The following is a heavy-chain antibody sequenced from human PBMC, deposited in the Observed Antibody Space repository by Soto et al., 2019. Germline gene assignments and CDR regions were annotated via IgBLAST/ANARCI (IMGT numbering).Heavy chain of an antibody. D-gene: IGHD1-26*01. Sequence: QVQLVQSGAEVKKPGCSVKVSCKASGGTFSSYAISWVRLAPGQGLEWMGGIIPIFGTANYAQKFQGRVTITADESTSTAYMELSSLRSEDTAVYYWVRDSDSGSYHRFDYWGQGTLVTVSS. V-gene: IGHV1-69*01. CDR2: IIPIFGTA. CDR3: VRDSDSGSYHRFDY. CDR1: GGTFSSYA. J-gene: IGHJ4*02.